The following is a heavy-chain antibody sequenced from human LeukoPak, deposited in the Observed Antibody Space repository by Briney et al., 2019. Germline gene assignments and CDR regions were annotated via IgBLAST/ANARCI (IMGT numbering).Heavy chain of an antibody. CDR1: GGSNSSGDYY. V-gene: IGHV4-30-4*01. Sequence: SQTLSLTCTVSGGSNSSGDYYWSWIRQPPGKGLEWIGYIYYSGSTYYNPSLKSRVTISVDTSKNQFSLKLSSVTAADTAVYYCARSYDFWSGYPHYFDYWGQGTLVTVSS. J-gene: IGHJ4*02. D-gene: IGHD3-3*01. CDR2: IYYSGST. CDR3: ARSYDFWSGYPHYFDY.